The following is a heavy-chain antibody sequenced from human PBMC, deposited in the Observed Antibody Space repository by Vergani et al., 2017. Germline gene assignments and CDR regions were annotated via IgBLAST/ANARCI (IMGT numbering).Heavy chain of an antibody. CDR1: GYSISSGYY. J-gene: IGHJ4*02. CDR3: ARDGSYDSRGLVDY. CDR2: IYHSGST. D-gene: IGHD3-22*01. Sequence: QVQLQESGPGLVKPSETLSLTCAVSGYSISSGYYWGWIRQPPGKGLEWIGSIYHSGSTYYNPSLKSRVTISVDTSKNQFSLKLSSVTAADTAVYYCARDGSYDSRGLVDYWGQGTLVTVSS. V-gene: IGHV4-38-2*02.